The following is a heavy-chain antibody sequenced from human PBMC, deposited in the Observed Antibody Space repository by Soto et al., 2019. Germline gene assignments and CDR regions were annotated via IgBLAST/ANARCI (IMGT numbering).Heavy chain of an antibody. CDR2: IIPIFGTA. CDR1: GGTFSSYA. Sequence: SVKVSCKASGGTFSSYAISWVRQAPGQGLEWMGGIIPIFGTANYAQKFQGRVTITADESTSTAYMELSSLRSEDTAVYYCVRERVVVIPQLFYYYGMDVWGQGTTVTVSS. V-gene: IGHV1-69*13. J-gene: IGHJ6*02. D-gene: IGHD3-22*01. CDR3: VRERVVVIPQLFYYYGMDV.